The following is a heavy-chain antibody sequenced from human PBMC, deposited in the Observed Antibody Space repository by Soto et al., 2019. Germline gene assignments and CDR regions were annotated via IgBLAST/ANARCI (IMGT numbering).Heavy chain of an antibody. J-gene: IGHJ5*02. Sequence: SETLSLTCTVSGGSISSGDYYWSWIRQPPGKGLEWIGYIYYSGSTYYNPSLKSRVTISVDTSKNQFSLKLSSVTAADTAVYYFARVNEYRWFGDLSGRSYGNWFDPWGQGTPVTVSS. CDR3: ARVNEYRWFGDLSGRSYGNWFDP. D-gene: IGHD3-10*01. V-gene: IGHV4-30-4*01. CDR1: GGSISSGDYY. CDR2: IYYSGST.